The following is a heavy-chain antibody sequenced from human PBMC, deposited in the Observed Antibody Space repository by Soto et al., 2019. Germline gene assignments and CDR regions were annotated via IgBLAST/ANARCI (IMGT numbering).Heavy chain of an antibody. Sequence: GGSLRLSCTASGFTFGDYAMSWVRQAPGKGLEWVGFIRSKAYGGTTEYAASVKGRFTISRDDSKSIAYLQMNSLKTEDTAVYYCTRVEFLCDYSSSSGFYYWGQGTLVTVSS. CDR3: TRVEFLCDYSSSSGFYY. V-gene: IGHV3-49*04. CDR2: IRSKAYGGTT. J-gene: IGHJ4*02. D-gene: IGHD6-6*01. CDR1: GFTFGDYA.